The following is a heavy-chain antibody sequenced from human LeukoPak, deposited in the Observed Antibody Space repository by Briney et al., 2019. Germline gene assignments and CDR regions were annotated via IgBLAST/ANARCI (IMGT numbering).Heavy chain of an antibody. J-gene: IGHJ6*03. CDR3: ARVEVDYYYMDV. CDR1: GYSISGGYY. V-gene: IGHV4-38-2*02. Sequence: SETLSLTCTVSGYSISGGYYWGWIRQPPGKGLEWIGNIYHSGNTYYSPSVKSRVTISVDTSKNQFSLKLSSVTAADTAVYYCARVEVDYYYMDVWGKGTTVTVSS. D-gene: IGHD3-3*01. CDR2: IYHSGNT.